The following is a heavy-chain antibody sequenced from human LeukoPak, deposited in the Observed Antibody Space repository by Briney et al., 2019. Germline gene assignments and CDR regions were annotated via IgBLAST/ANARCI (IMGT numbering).Heavy chain of an antibody. CDR3: AKDPRWELLLGDYLEH. CDR2: ISGHGGAT. Sequence: GGSLRLSCVASGFIFKDFAMTWVRQASGKGLEWVSAISGHGGATQYAESVRGRFSISRNNSKKTLFLQMDNLRAEDTGIYFCAKDPRWELLLGDYLEHWGQGTVVTVSS. J-gene: IGHJ1*01. D-gene: IGHD2-15*01. CDR1: GFIFKDFA. V-gene: IGHV3-23*01.